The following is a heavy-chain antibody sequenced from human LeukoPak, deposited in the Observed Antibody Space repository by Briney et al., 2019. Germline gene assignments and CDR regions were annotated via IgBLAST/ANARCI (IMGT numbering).Heavy chain of an antibody. CDR2: IYSGGST. CDR3: ARVAFRSSSYISGIDY. V-gene: IGHV3-53*01. Sequence: PGGSLRLSCSASGFTVSSSYMSWVRQAPGKGLEWVSVIYSGGSTYYADSVKGRFTISRDNSKNTLYLQMSSLRIEDTAVYYCARVAFRSSSYISGIDYWGQGTLVTVSS. J-gene: IGHJ4*02. CDR1: GFTVSSSY. D-gene: IGHD6-6*01.